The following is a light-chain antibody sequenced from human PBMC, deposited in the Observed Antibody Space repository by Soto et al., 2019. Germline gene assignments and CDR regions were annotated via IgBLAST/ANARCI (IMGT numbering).Light chain of an antibody. CDR1: HSVSSSY. Sequence: EIVLTQSPGTLSLSPGERATLSCRASHSVSSSYLAWYQQKPGQAPRLLIYGASSRATGIPDRFSGSGSGTAFSLTINRLEHEDFAVYYCQQYGSSPPYTFGQGTKLEIK. CDR3: QQYGSSPPYT. V-gene: IGKV3-20*01. CDR2: GAS. J-gene: IGKJ2*01.